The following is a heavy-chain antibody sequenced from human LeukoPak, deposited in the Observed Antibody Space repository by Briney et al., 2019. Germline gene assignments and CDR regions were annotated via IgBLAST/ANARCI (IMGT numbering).Heavy chain of an antibody. CDR2: ISSDGANA. D-gene: IGHD3-10*01. V-gene: IGHV3-74*01. CDR3: VLLSLTPG. Sequence: GGSLRLSCATSGFSFSSYAMSWVRQVPGKGLAWVSRISSDGANANYADSVKGRFTISRDNAKNTLYLQMNGLRAEDTAVYYCVLLSLTPGWGQGTLVTVSS. J-gene: IGHJ4*02. CDR1: GFSFSSYA.